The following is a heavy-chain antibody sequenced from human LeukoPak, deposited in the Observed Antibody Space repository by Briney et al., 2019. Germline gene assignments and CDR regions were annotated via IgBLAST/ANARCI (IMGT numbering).Heavy chain of an antibody. V-gene: IGHV4-39*01. CDR2: IYYSGST. D-gene: IGHD6-19*01. CDR3: ARLAVAGTGRLFKSYYYYMDV. J-gene: IGHJ6*03. Sequence: SETLPLTCTVSGGSISSSSYYWGWIRQPPGKGLEWIGSIYYSGSTYYNPSLKSRVTISVDTSKNQFSLKLSSVTAADTAVYYCARLAVAGTGRLFKSYYYYMDVWGKGTTVTISS. CDR1: GGSISSSSYY.